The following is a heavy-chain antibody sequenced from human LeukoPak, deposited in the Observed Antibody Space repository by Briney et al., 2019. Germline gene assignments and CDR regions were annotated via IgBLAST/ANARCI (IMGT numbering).Heavy chain of an antibody. Sequence: SETLSLTCTVPGGSISSGGYYWSWIRQYPGKGLEWIGYIYYSGSTYYNPSLKSRVTISVDTSKNQFSLKLSSVTAADTAVYYCARSTGSGSYYMDVMDVWGKGTTVTVSS. D-gene: IGHD3-10*01. CDR3: ARSTGSGSYYMDVMDV. CDR2: IYYSGST. J-gene: IGHJ6*03. CDR1: GGSISSGGYY. V-gene: IGHV4-31*03.